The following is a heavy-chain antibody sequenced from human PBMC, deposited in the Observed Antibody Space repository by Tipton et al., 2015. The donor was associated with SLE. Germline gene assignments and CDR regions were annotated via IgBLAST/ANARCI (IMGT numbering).Heavy chain of an antibody. D-gene: IGHD6-13*01. Sequence: TLSLTCTVSGGSISSSSYYWGWIRQPPGKGLEWIGSIYYSGSTYYNPSLKSRVTISVDTSKNQFSLKLSSVTAADTAVYYCARMSSGWSVGAFDIWGQGRMVTVSS. CDR2: IYYSGST. V-gene: IGHV4-39*07. CDR1: GGSISSSSYY. J-gene: IGHJ3*02. CDR3: ARMSSGWSVGAFDI.